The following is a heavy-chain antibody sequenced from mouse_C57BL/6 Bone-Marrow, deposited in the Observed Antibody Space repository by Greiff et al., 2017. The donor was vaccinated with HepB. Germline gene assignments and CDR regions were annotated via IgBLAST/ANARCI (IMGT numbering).Heavy chain of an antibody. V-gene: IGHV5-9-1*02. J-gene: IGHJ4*01. CDR2: ISSGGDYI. CDR1: GFTFSGYA. CDR3: TRYDDDVYYYAMDY. D-gene: IGHD2-4*01. Sequence: EVMLVESGEGLVKPGGSLKLSCAASGFTFSGYAMSWVRQTPEKRLEWVAYISSGGDYIYYADTVKGRFTISRDNARNTLYLQMSSLKSEDTAMYYCTRYDDDVYYYAMDYWGQGTSVTVSS.